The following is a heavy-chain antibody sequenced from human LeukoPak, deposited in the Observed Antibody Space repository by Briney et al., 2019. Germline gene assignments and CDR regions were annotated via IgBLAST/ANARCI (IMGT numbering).Heavy chain of an antibody. J-gene: IGHJ4*02. V-gene: IGHV4-59*01. CDR1: GGSISSYY. D-gene: IGHD6-13*01. CDR2: IYYSGST. CDR3: ARGHSSSWIDY. Sequence: SETLSLTCTVSGGSISSYYWSWIRQPPGKGLEWIGYIYYSGSTNYNPSLKSRVTISVDTSKNQFSLKLSSVTAADTAVYYCARGHSSSWIDYWGQGTLVTVSS.